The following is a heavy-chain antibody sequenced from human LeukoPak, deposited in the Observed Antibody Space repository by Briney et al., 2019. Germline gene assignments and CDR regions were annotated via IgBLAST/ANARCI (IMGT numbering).Heavy chain of an antibody. V-gene: IGHV4-4*07. Sequence: SETLSLTCTVSGGSISSYYWSWIRQPAGKGLEWIGRIYTSGSTNYNPSLKSRVTISVDTSKNQFSLKLSSVTAADTAVYYCASGSSWYCLDYWGQGTLVTVSS. J-gene: IGHJ4*02. CDR3: ASGSSWYCLDY. CDR2: IYTSGST. D-gene: IGHD6-13*01. CDR1: GGSISSYY.